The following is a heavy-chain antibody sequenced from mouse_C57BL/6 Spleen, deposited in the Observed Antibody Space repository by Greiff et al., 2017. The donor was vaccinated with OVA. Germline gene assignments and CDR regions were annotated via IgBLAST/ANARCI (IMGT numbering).Heavy chain of an antibody. CDR2: ISDGGSYT. V-gene: IGHV5-4*01. Sequence: EVMLVESGGGLVKPGGSLKLSCAASGFTFSSYAMSWVRQTPEKRLEWVATISDGGSYTYYPENVKGRFTITRDNAKDNLYLQMSHLKSKDTAMYYCAREGGSSWYFDVWGTGTTVTVSS. CDR1: GFTFSSYA. J-gene: IGHJ1*03. CDR3: AREGGSSWYFDV. D-gene: IGHD1-1*01.